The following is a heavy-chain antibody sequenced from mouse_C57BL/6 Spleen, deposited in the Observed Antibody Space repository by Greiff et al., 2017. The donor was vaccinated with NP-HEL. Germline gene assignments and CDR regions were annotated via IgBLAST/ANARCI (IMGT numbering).Heavy chain of an antibody. D-gene: IGHD1-1*01. V-gene: IGHV1-80*01. CDR2: IYPGDGDT. Sequence: VQLQQSGAELVKPGASVKISCKASGYAFSSYWMNWVKQRPGKGLEWIGQIYPGDGDTNYNGKFKGKATLTADKSSSTAYMQLSSLTSEDSAVYFCARKGGSSYYVEYFDVWGTGTTVTVSS. J-gene: IGHJ1*03. CDR3: ARKGGSSYYVEYFDV. CDR1: GYAFSSYW.